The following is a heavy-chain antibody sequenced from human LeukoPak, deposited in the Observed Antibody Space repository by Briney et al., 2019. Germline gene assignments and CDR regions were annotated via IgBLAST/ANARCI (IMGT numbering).Heavy chain of an antibody. CDR3: ASTCRNQNWFDP. CDR2: IIPIFGTA. CDR1: GGTFSSYA. J-gene: IGHJ5*02. Sequence: ASVTVSCKASGGTFSSYAISWVRQAPGQGLEWMGGIIPIFGTANYAQKFQGRVTITGDKSTSTAYMELSSLRSEDTAVYYCASTCRNQNWFDPWGQGTLVTVSS. D-gene: IGHD1-14*01. V-gene: IGHV1-69*06.